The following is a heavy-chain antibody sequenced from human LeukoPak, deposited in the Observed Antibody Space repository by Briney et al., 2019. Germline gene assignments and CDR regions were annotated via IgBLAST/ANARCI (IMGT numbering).Heavy chain of an antibody. CDR1: GFTFDDYA. Sequence: PGRSLRLSCAASGFTFDDYAMHWVRQAPGKGLEWVSGISWNSGSIGYADSVKGRFTISRDNAKNSLYLQMDSLRVEDTAMYYCARDGYWCRDYWGQGTLVTVSS. D-gene: IGHD2-8*02. J-gene: IGHJ4*02. V-gene: IGHV3-9*01. CDR2: ISWNSGSI. CDR3: ARDGYWCRDY.